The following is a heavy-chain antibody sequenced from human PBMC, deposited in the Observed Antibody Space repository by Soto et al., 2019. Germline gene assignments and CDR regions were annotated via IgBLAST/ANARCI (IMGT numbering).Heavy chain of an antibody. CDR3: ARDRLSEVPAALNI. CDR2: LIPIFGTA. D-gene: IGHD2-2*01. J-gene: IGHJ4*02. CDR1: GGTFSSYA. V-gene: IGHV1-69*01. Sequence: QVQMVQSGAEVKKPGSSVKVSCKASGGTFSSYAISWVRQAPGQGLEWMGGLIPIFGTANYAQKFQGRVTITADESTSTAYMELSSRRSEDTAVYYCARDRLSEVPAALNIWGQGTLVTVSS.